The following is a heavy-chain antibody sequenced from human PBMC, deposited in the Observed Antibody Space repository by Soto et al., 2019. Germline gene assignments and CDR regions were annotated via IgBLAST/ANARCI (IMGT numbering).Heavy chain of an antibody. V-gene: IGHV1-69*01. J-gene: IGHJ6*02. CDR2: IIPIFGTA. Sequence: QVQLVQSGAEVKKPGSSVKVSCKASGGTFSSYAISWVRQAPGQGLEWMGGIIPIFGTANYAQKFQGRVTINADESTSTAYMELSSLRSEDTAVYYCARWSSSTSCYAGSCYYYYGMDVWGQGTTVTVSS. CDR3: ARWSSSTSCYAGSCYYYYGMDV. D-gene: IGHD2-2*01. CDR1: GGTFSSYA.